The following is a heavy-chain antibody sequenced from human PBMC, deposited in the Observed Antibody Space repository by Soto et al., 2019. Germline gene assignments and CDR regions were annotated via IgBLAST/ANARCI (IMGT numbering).Heavy chain of an antibody. CDR3: ARGGHYYDSSGYYYDY. J-gene: IGHJ4*02. V-gene: IGHV3-21*01. Sequence: GESLKISCAASGFTFSSYSMNWVRQAPGKGLEWVSSISSSSSYIYYADSVKGRFTISRDNAKNSLYLQMNSLRAEDTAVYYCARGGHYYDSSGYYYDYWGQGTLVTVSS. CDR2: ISSSSSYI. CDR1: GFTFSSYS. D-gene: IGHD3-22*01.